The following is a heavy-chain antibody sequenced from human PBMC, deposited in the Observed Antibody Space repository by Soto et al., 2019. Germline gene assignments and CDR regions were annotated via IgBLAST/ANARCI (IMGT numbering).Heavy chain of an antibody. D-gene: IGHD1-26*01. J-gene: IGHJ4*02. Sequence: LSLTCTVSGGSISSYYWSWIRQPPGKGLEWIGYIYYSGSTNYNPSLKSRVTISVDTSKNQFSLKLSSVTAADTAVYYCARDHSVGAITGHFADWGQGTLVTVYS. CDR1: GGSISSYY. CDR3: ARDHSVGAITGHFAD. CDR2: IYYSGST. V-gene: IGHV4-59*01.